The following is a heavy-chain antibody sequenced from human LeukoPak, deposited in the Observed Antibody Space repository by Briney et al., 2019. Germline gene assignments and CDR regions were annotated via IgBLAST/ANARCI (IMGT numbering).Heavy chain of an antibody. J-gene: IGHJ3*02. CDR3: AKDIWRWSFDI. CDR2: FEGSADKT. CDR1: GFTFSSNA. Sequence: GGSLRLSCAASGFTFSSNAMAWVRQAPGRGLEWVSAFEGSADKTHYADSVKGRFTISRDNPRSTLYLQMNSLRAEDTAVYYCAKDIWRWSFDIWGQGTVVTVS. D-gene: IGHD2-21*01. V-gene: IGHV3-23*01.